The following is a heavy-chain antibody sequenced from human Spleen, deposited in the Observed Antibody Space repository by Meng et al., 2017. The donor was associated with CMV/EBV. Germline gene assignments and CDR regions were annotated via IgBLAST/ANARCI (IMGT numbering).Heavy chain of an antibody. J-gene: IGHJ4*02. D-gene: IGHD3-3*01. V-gene: IGHV3-11*04. Sequence: GGSLRLSCVASGFTFSDYYMSWIRQAPGKGLEWISYISSSGSAIYYADSVKGRFTISRDNTKNSLYLQMNSLRAEDTAVYYCARMYDFWSGHYFDYWGQGTLVTVSS. CDR2: ISSSGSAI. CDR3: ARMYDFWSGHYFDY. CDR1: GFTFSDYY.